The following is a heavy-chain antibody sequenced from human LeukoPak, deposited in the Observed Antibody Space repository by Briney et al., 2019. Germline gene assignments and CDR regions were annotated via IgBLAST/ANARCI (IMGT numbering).Heavy chain of an antibody. CDR3: AKGRYYDSSGSGYFDY. J-gene: IGHJ4*02. CDR2: ISGSGGST. CDR1: GFTFSSYA. V-gene: IGHV3-23*01. Sequence: PGGSLRLSCAASGFTFSSYAMSWVRQAPGKGLEWVSAISGSGGSTYYADSVKGRFAISRDNSKNTLYLQMNSLRAEDTAVYYCAKGRYYDSSGSGYFDYWGQGTLVTVSS. D-gene: IGHD3-22*01.